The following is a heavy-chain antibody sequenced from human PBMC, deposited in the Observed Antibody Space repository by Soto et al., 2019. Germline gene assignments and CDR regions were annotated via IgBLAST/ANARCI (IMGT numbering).Heavy chain of an antibody. CDR3: ARGTCGGGTCYTYAC. Sequence: QVQLQESGPGLVKPSQTLSLTCTVSGGPISSGDYYWTWIRQPPGKGLEWIGYIYYSGSTYYNPSLKSRVTISVDTSKDQFSPKLTSVTAADTAVYYCARGTCGGGTCYTYACWGQGTLVSVSS. D-gene: IGHD2-15*01. J-gene: IGHJ4*02. V-gene: IGHV4-30-4*01. CDR1: GGPISSGDYY. CDR2: IYYSGST.